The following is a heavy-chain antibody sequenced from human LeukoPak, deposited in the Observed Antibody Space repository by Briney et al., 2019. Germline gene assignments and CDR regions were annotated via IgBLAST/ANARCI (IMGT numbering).Heavy chain of an antibody. D-gene: IGHD3-22*01. J-gene: IGHJ4*02. Sequence: AAVNLDGKGAGPGFTASGVSRGGQAPGQGLEWMGWISAFNGNTNYAQKLQGRVTMTTDTSTSTAYMELRSLRSDDTAVYYCARATYYYDSSGYYYTFDSFDYWGQGTLVTVSS. CDR3: ARATYYYDSSGYYYTFDSFDY. CDR2: ISAFNGNT. V-gene: IGHV1-18*01. CDR1: GPGFTASG.